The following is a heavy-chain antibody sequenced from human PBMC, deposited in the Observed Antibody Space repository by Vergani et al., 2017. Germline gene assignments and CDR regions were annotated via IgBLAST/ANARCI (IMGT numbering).Heavy chain of an antibody. Sequence: QVQLVQSGAEVKKPGSSVKVSCKASGGTFSSYAISWVRQAPGQGLEWIGGIIPIFGTANYAQKFQGRVTITADESTSTAYMELSSLRSEDTAVYYCARDNREGIAARDYYYYYMDVWGKGTTVTVSS. V-gene: IGHV1-69*01. CDR3: ARDNREGIAARDYYYYYMDV. J-gene: IGHJ6*03. D-gene: IGHD6-6*01. CDR1: GGTFSSYA. CDR2: IIPIFGTA.